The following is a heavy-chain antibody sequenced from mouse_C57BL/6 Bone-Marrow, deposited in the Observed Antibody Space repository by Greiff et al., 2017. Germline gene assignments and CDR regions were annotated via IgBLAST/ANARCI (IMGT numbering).Heavy chain of an antibody. CDR2: IYPGSGNT. J-gene: IGHJ4*01. D-gene: IGHD2-4*01. CDR3: AAIYYDYDDAMDY. CDR1: GYTFTDYY. V-gene: IGHV1-76*01. Sequence: VKLVESGAELVRPGASVKLSCKASGYTFTDYYINWVKQRPGQGLEWIARIYPGSGNTDYNEKFKGKATLTAEKSSSTAYMQLSSLASEDSAVYFCAAIYYDYDDAMDYWGQGTSVTVSS.